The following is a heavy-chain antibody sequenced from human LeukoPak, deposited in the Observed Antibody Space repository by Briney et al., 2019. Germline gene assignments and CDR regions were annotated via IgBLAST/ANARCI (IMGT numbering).Heavy chain of an antibody. Sequence: ASVKVSCKASGYTFTGYYMHWVRQAPGQGLEWMGWINPNSGGTNYAQKFQGRVTMTRDTSISTAYMELSRLRSDDTAVYYCARDFEWELRPIDYWGQGTLVTVSS. J-gene: IGHJ4*02. V-gene: IGHV1-2*02. CDR3: ARDFEWELRPIDY. D-gene: IGHD1-26*01. CDR2: INPNSGGT. CDR1: GYTFTGYY.